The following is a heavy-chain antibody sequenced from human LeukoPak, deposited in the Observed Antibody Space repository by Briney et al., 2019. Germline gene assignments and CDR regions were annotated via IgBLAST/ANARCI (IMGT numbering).Heavy chain of an antibody. CDR2: ISSSSSCI. J-gene: IGHJ6*03. CDR3: AGDSYYYYYMDV. Sequence: GGSLRLSCAASGFTFSSYSMNWVRQAPGKGLEWVSSISSSSSCIYYADSVKGRFTISRDNAKNSLYLQMNSLRAEDTAVYYCAGDSYYYYYMDVWGKGTTVTVSS. V-gene: IGHV3-21*01. CDR1: GFTFSSYS.